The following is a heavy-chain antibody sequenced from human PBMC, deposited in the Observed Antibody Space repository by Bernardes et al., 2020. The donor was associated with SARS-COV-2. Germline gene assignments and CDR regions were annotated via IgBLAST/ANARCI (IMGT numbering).Heavy chain of an antibody. J-gene: IGHJ4*02. CDR3: ARGEGNYFDP. CDR2: MRPDSGTT. V-gene: IGHV1-8*01. CDR1: RYTFLSYD. Sequence: VPEDVPCKASRYTFLSYDIHWVRQPAGQGLAWMGWMRPDSGTTGYEPRFQGRVTMTRETSIDTAYMELSRLTSEDTAVYYCARGEGNYFDPWGQGTPVIVSS.